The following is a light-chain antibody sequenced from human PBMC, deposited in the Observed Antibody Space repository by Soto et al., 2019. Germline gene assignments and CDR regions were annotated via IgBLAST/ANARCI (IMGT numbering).Light chain of an antibody. V-gene: IGKV1-5*03. J-gene: IGKJ2*01. CDR2: KAS. Sequence: DVQKTKCPSTLSAAVGDRVTITCRASQTISSWLAWYQQKAGTAPKLLIYKASNLESGVPSRFSGSGSGTEFTLTISSLQPDDFATYYCQHYNSYPYTFGQGTKLEI. CDR3: QHYNSYPYT. CDR1: QTISSW.